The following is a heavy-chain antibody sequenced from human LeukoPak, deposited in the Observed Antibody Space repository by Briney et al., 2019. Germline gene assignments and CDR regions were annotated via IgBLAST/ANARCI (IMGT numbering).Heavy chain of an antibody. CDR1: GFTFSTYG. CDR3: AKDGEGYSNYATYMDV. D-gene: IGHD4-11*01. V-gene: IGHV3-30*02. CDR2: IRYDGSNK. J-gene: IGHJ6*03. Sequence: PGGSLRLSCAASGFTFSTYGMHWVRQAPGKGLEWVAFIRYDGSNKYYADSVKGRFTISRDNSKNTLYLQMNSLRAEDTAVYYCAKDGEGYSNYATYMDVWGKGTTVTVSS.